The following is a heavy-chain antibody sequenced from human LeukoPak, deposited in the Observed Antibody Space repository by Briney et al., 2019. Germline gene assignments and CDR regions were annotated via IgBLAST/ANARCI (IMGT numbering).Heavy chain of an antibody. D-gene: IGHD4-23*01. CDR2: IYYSGST. V-gene: IGHV4-59*01. CDR3: ARVKEGFDI. Sequence: SETLSLTCTVSGGSISSDYWSWIRQPPGKGLEWIGYIYYSGSTNYNPSLKSRATISVDTSKNQFSLKLSSVTAADTAVYYCARVKEGFDIWGQGTMVTVSS. CDR1: GGSISSDY. J-gene: IGHJ3*02.